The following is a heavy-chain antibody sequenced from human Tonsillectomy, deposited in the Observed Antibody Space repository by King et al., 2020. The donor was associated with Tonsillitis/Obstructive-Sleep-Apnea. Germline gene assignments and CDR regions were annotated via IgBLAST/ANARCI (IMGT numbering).Heavy chain of an antibody. Sequence: VQLVESGGGLVQPGGSLRLSCAASGFTFSSYSMNWVRQAPGKGLEWVSYISSSSSTIYYADSVKGRFTISRDNAKNSLYLQMNSLRDEDTAVYYCARDKDDCGGDCYWNKTTFQFDPWGQGTLVTVSS. D-gene: IGHD2-21*01. CDR1: GFTFSSYS. CDR2: ISSSSSTI. J-gene: IGHJ5*02. CDR3: ARDKDDCGGDCYWNKTTFQFDP. V-gene: IGHV3-48*02.